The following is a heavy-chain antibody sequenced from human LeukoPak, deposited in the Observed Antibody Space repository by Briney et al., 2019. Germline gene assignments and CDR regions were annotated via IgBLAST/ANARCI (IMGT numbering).Heavy chain of an antibody. CDR1: GFTFSSYG. CDR2: ISYDGSNK. CDR3: ANGGYCSGGSCYPPGGVY. V-gene: IGHV3-30*18. J-gene: IGHJ4*02. Sequence: GGSLRLSCAASGFTFSSYGMHWVRQAPGKGLEWVAVISYDGSNKYYADSVKGRFTISRDNSKNTLYLQMNSLRAEDTAVYYWANGGYCSGGSCYPPGGVYWGQGTLVTVSS. D-gene: IGHD2-15*01.